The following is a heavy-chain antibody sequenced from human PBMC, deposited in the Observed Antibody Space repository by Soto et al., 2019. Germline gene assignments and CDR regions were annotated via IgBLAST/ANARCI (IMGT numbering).Heavy chain of an antibody. CDR3: AASMVRGVIIPPPNWFDP. Sequence: ASVRVSCKASGGTFSSYAISWVRQAPGQGLEWMGGIIPIFGTANYAQKFQGRVTITGDESTSTAYMELSSLRSEDTAVYYCAASMVRGVIIPPPNWFDPWGQGTLVTFPS. CDR1: GGTFSSYA. D-gene: IGHD3-10*01. J-gene: IGHJ5*02. V-gene: IGHV1-69*13. CDR2: IIPIFGTA.